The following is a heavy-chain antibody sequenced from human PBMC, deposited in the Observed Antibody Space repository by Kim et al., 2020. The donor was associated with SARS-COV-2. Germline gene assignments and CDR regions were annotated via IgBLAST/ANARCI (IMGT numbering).Heavy chain of an antibody. CDR2: ISAYNGNT. J-gene: IGHJ6*02. D-gene: IGHD1-1*01. CDR1: GYTFTSYG. Sequence: ASVKVSCKASGYTFTSYGISWVRQAPGQGLEWMGWISAYNGNTNYAQKLQGRVTMTTDTSTSTAYMELRSLRSDDTAVYYCARLEAKLERRRDYYYGMDVWGQGTTVTVSS. CDR3: ARLEAKLERRRDYYYGMDV. V-gene: IGHV1-18*01.